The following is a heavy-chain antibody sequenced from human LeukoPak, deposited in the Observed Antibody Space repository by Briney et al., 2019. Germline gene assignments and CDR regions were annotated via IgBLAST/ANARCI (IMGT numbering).Heavy chain of an antibody. D-gene: IGHD6-13*01. CDR1: GYTFTSYA. CDR3: ARDKQQLVPGAFDI. CDR2: INAGNGNT. V-gene: IGHV1-3*01. Sequence: ASVKVSCKASGYTFTSYAMHWVRQAPGQRLEWMGWINAGNGNTKYSQKFQGRVTITRDTSASTAYMELSSLRSEDTAVYYCARDKQQLVPGAFDIWGQGTMVTVSS. J-gene: IGHJ3*02.